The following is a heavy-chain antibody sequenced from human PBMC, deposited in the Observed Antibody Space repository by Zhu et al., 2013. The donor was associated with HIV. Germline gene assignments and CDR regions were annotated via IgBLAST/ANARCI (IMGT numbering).Heavy chain of an antibody. CDR3: ARTVGRAGYCSSTSCGRAFDI. V-gene: IGHV1-2*02. D-gene: IGHD2-2*01. J-gene: IGHJ3*02. CDR2: IDPKGAGSGYAAT. Sequence: QVQLVQSGAEVKRPGASVKVSCEGSGYRFTAYYIHWLRLTPGQGLEWMGWIDPKGAGSGYAATNYAHKFRGRVTMTRDTSISTAYMELSRLRSDDTAVYYCARTVGRAGYCSSTSCGRAFDIWGQGTMVTVSS. CDR1: GYRFTAYY.